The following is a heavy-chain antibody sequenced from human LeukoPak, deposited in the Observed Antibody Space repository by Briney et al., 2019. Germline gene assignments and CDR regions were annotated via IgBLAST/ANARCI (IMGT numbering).Heavy chain of an antibody. Sequence: GGSLRLSCAASGFPFRSYEMNWVRQAPGKGLEWVSYISSSGSTIYYADSVKGRFTISRDNAKNSLYLQTNSLRPEDTAVYYCAKDQRFAISNNNYCSQGTLVTVSS. D-gene: IGHD2/OR15-2a*01. CDR2: ISSSGSTI. CDR3: AKDQRFAISNNNY. V-gene: IGHV3-48*03. CDR1: GFPFRSYE. J-gene: IGHJ4*02.